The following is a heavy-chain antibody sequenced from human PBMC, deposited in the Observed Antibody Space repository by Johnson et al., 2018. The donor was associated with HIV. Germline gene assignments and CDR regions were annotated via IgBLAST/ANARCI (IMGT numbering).Heavy chain of an antibody. CDR2: IPRDDRT. Sequence: VQLVESGGGLIQPGGSLRLSCAASGFSVSGSYMGWVRLAPGKGLEWVSYIPRDDRTYYADSVKGRFTISRDNSKNTLYLQMNSLRAEDTAVYYCAKDDLGASGAFDIWGKGTMVTVSS. J-gene: IGHJ3*02. CDR3: AKDDLGASGAFDI. D-gene: IGHD1-26*01. CDR1: GFSVSGSY. V-gene: IGHV3-53*01.